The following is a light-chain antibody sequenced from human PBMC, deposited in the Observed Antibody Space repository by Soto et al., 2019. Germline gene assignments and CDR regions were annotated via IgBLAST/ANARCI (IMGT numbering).Light chain of an antibody. V-gene: IGKV3-15*01. CDR2: DAS. J-gene: IGKJ1*01. CDR1: QSVRSN. Sequence: EIVMTQSPATLSLSPGESATLSCRASQSVRSNLAWYQQRPGQAPRLLIYDASTRATDVPARFSGSGSGTDFTLTISSLQSEDFAVYYCQHYNNWPTFGLGTKVDIK. CDR3: QHYNNWPT.